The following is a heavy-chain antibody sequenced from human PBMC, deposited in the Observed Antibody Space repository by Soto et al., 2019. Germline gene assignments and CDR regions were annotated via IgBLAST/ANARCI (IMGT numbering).Heavy chain of an antibody. CDR1: GYTFTSYA. CDR3: ARDMDYYDSSGSKYAFEI. CDR2: INAGNGNT. J-gene: IGHJ3*02. V-gene: IGHV1-3*05. Sequence: QVQLVQSGAEEKKPGASVKVSCKASGYTFTSYAMHWVRQAPGQRLEWMGWINAGNGNTKYSQKFQGRVTITRDTSASTAYMELSSLRSEDTAVYYCARDMDYYDSSGSKYAFEIWGQGTMVTVSS. D-gene: IGHD3-22*01.